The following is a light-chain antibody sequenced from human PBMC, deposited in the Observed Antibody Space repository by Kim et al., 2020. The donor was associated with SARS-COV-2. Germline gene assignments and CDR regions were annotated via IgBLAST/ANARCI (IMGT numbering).Light chain of an antibody. CDR2: QDS. Sequence: PGQTASITCSGDKLGDKYAFWYQQKPGQSPVLVIYQDSKRPSGIPERFSGSNSGNTATLTISGTQAMDEADYYCQAWDSSTAGVVFGGGTQLTVL. J-gene: IGLJ2*01. CDR1: KLGDKY. V-gene: IGLV3-1*01. CDR3: QAWDSSTAGVV.